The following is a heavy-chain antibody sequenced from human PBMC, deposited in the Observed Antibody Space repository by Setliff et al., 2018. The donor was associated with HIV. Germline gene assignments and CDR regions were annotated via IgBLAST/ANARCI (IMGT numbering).Heavy chain of an antibody. CDR3: ARAYFGSGIYY. CDR2: IYSSGST. D-gene: IGHD3-10*01. V-gene: IGHV4-4*09. J-gene: IGHJ4*02. CDR1: GGSISSYY. Sequence: ASETLSLTCTVPGGSISSYYWSWIRQPPGKGLEWLGHIYSSGSTNYNPSLKSRVTISVDTSKNQFSLKLYSVTAADTAVYYCARAYFGSGIYYWGQGTLVTVSS.